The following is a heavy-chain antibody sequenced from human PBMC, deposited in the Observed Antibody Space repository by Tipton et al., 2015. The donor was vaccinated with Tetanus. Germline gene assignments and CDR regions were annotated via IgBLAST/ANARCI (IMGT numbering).Heavy chain of an antibody. V-gene: IGHV4-39*01. CDR3: VRLVEMTTCFDF. CDR2: IYYSGIP. Sequence: TLSLTCAVSGGSISNGDYYWAWIRQPPGKGLEWIGSIYYSGIPYYNPSLKSRVTISVDTSKDQFSLKLSSVTAADTAMYYCVRLVEMTTCFDFWGQGTLVTVSS. CDR1: GGSISNGDYY. D-gene: IGHD5-24*01. J-gene: IGHJ4*02.